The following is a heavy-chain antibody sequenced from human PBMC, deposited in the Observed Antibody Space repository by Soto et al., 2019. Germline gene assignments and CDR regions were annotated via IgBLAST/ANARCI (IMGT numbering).Heavy chain of an antibody. CDR2: IKQEGSEK. D-gene: IGHD6-6*01. V-gene: IGHV3-7*01. CDR3: AIGFDSSSAPGY. J-gene: IGHJ4*02. CDR1: GFTFSNYW. Sequence: EVQLVESGGGLVQPGGSLRLSCVASGFTFSNYWMTWVRQAPGKGLEWVANIKQEGSEKYYVDSVKGRFTISRDDAKNSLNLQMNSLRAEDTAVYYCAIGFDSSSAPGYWGQGTLVTVSS.